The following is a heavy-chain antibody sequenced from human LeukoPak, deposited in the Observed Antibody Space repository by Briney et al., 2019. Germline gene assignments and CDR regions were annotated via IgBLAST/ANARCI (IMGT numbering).Heavy chain of an antibody. CDR2: INTGNGNT. CDR1: GYTFTSYA. CDR3: ARVVKYRSGPLTDLLPYYFDS. D-gene: IGHD6-19*01. V-gene: IGHV1-3*03. Sequence: ASVKVSCKASGYTFTSYAMHWVRQAPGQRLEWMGWINTGNGNTKYSHEFQGRVTITRDTSASTAYMELSSLRSEDMAVYYCARVVKYRSGPLTDLLPYYFDSWGQGTLVTVFS. J-gene: IGHJ4*02.